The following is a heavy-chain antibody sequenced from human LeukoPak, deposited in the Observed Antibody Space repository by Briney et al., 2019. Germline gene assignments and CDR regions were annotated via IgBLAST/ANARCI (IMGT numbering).Heavy chain of an antibody. CDR2: ISGSGGST. J-gene: IGHJ6*02. Sequence: PGGSLRLSCAASGFTFSSYAMSWVRQAPGKGLEWVSAISGSGGSTYYADSVKGRFTISRDNSKNTLYPQMNSLRAEDTAVYYCAKATRYYDFWSGYGAYYYYGMDPWGQGTLVTVSS. D-gene: IGHD3-3*01. CDR3: AKATRYYDFWSGYGAYYYYGMDP. V-gene: IGHV3-23*01. CDR1: GFTFSSYA.